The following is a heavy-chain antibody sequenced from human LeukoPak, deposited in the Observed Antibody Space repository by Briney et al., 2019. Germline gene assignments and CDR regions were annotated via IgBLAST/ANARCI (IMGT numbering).Heavy chain of an antibody. V-gene: IGHV1-18*01. J-gene: IGHJ4*02. CDR3: ARDNDSRDPPHFDY. Sequence: ASVKVSCKASGYTFTSHGISWVRQAPGQGLEWMGWISAYNGNTNYAQKLQGRVTMTTDTSTSTAYMELRSLRSDDTAVYYCARDNDSRDPPHFDYWGQGTLVTVSS. D-gene: IGHD3-16*01. CDR1: GYTFTSHG. CDR2: ISAYNGNT.